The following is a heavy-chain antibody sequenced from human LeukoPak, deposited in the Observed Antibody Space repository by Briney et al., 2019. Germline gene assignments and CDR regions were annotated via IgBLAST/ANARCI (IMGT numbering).Heavy chain of an antibody. CDR3: ARQGYYYGSGNYWSSRWFDP. V-gene: IGHV4-39*01. D-gene: IGHD3-10*01. Sequence: SETLSLTCTVSGGSISSSSYYWGWIRQPPGKGLEWIGSIYYSGSTYYNPSLKSRVTISVDTSKNQFSLKLSSVTAADTAVYYCARQGYYYGSGNYWSSRWFDPWGQGTLVTVSS. CDR1: GGSISSSSYY. J-gene: IGHJ5*02. CDR2: IYYSGST.